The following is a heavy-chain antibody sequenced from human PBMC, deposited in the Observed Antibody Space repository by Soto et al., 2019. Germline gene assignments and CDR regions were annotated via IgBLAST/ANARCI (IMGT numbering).Heavy chain of an antibody. CDR1: GFTFSSYA. D-gene: IGHD3-3*01. V-gene: IGHV3-23*01. Sequence: EVQLLESGGGLVQPGGSLRLSCAASGFTFSSYAMSWVRQAPGKGLEWVSAISGSGGSTYYADSVKGRFTISRDNSKNPVDLPMKSLRAEDTAVYYCAKGILEWLFDVGGYGMDVWGQGTTVTVSS. CDR3: AKGILEWLFDVGGYGMDV. J-gene: IGHJ6*02. CDR2: ISGSGGST.